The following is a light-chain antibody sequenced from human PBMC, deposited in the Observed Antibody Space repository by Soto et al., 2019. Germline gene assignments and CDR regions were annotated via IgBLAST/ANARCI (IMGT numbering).Light chain of an antibody. J-gene: IGKJ4*01. CDR1: QSISSY. Sequence: EVVLTQSPATLSLSPGERATLSCRASQSISSYLAWYQQKPGQAPRLLLYDASNRAAGIPARFSGSGSGTDFTLTISSLEPEDFAVYYCQQRTSGRITFGGGTKVEIK. CDR3: QQRTSGRIT. V-gene: IGKV3-11*01. CDR2: DAS.